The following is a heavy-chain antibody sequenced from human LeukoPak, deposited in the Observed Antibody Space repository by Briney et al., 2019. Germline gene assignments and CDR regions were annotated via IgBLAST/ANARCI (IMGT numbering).Heavy chain of an antibody. J-gene: IGHJ3*02. D-gene: IGHD5-18*01. V-gene: IGHV3-23*01. Sequence: GGSLRLSCAVSGFTFSAYAMSWVRQAPGKGLEWVSSITGSGVTKYYADSVKGRFTMSRDNSKNTLYLQMNSLRVEDTAVYYCAKHTAGETIGWDAFDIWGQGTLGTVSS. CDR3: AKHTAGETIGWDAFDI. CDR2: ITGSGVTK. CDR1: GFTFSAYA.